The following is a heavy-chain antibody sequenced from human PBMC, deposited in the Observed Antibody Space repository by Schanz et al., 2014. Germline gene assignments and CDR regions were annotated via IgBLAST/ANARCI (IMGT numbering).Heavy chain of an antibody. D-gene: IGHD2-8*02. Sequence: VQLVESGGGVVQPGRSVRLSCAASGFTFSRYAMHWVRQAPGKGLEWVANMNQDGSVKNYVDSVRGRFTISRDNAKNSLYLQLNSLTAEDTAVYHCARDSRYCTGVDCKGDAFDLWGQGTLVTVSS. CDR1: GFTFSRYA. V-gene: IGHV3-7*01. J-gene: IGHJ3*01. CDR3: ARDSRYCTGVDCKGDAFDL. CDR2: MNQDGSVK.